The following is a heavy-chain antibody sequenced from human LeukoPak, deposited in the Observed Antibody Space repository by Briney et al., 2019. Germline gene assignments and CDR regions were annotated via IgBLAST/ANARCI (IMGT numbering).Heavy chain of an antibody. Sequence: GKSLRLSCAASGFDFGSYDMHWVRQVPGKGLEWVAIIWLDGSATYYGDSVKGRFTVSRDNSNNTLYLQMNSLRVEDTAVYYCARDLNREDFDYWGQGTLVAVSS. CDR1: GFDFGSYD. D-gene: IGHD1-14*01. J-gene: IGHJ4*02. CDR2: IWLDGSAT. CDR3: ARDLNREDFDY. V-gene: IGHV3-33*01.